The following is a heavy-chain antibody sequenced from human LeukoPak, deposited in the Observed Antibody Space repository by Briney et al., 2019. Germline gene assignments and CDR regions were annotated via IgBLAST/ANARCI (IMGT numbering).Heavy chain of an antibody. CDR2: ISAYKGNT. J-gene: IGHJ4*02. CDR3: ARDRDSSAFGKDFDY. Sequence: ASVKVSCKASGYSFTSHGINWVGQAPGQGVEGMGWISAYKGNTKYAQNFQGRFTITTDTSTSTAYMDLRTLRSDDTALYYCARDRDSSAFGKDFDYWGQGTLVTVSS. D-gene: IGHD3-22*01. V-gene: IGHV1-18*01. CDR1: GYSFTSHG.